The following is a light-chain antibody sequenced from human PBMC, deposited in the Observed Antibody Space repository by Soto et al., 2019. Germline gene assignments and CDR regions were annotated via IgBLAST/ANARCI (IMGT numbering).Light chain of an antibody. CDR3: QQSYKLQWT. CDR1: QSVSSSY. V-gene: IGKV3-15*01. Sequence: EIVLTQSPATLSVSPGERATLSCRASQSVSSSYLAWYQQKPGQAHRLLMYGTSTRATGITARFSGSGSGTEFTLTIRSMQSEDFAVYCCQQSYKLQWTFGQGTQLDIK. J-gene: IGKJ1*01. CDR2: GTS.